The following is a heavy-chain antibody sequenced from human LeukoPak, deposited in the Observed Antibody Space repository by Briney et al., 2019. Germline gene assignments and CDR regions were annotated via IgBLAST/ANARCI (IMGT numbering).Heavy chain of an antibody. J-gene: IGHJ1*01. D-gene: IGHD3-10*01. Sequence: PGGSLRLSCAASGFTFRDYSMTWIRQAPGKGLEWVSTIRADYSNTYYADSVKGRFTISRDNSKTTLYLQMNSLRAENTAVYYCAKGMLRGSTPFFQHWGQGTLVTVSS. V-gene: IGHV3-23*01. CDR2: IRADYSNT. CDR3: AKGMLRGSTPFFQH. CDR1: GFTFRDYS.